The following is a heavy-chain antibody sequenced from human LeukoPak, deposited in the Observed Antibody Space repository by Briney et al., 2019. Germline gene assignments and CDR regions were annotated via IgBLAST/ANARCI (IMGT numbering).Heavy chain of an antibody. CDR1: GYTFTSYG. CDR2: ISAYNGNT. V-gene: IGHV1-18*01. J-gene: IGHJ4*02. CDR3: ATGNYDFWSGYYFVGRFDY. Sequence: VKVSCKASGYTFTSYGIRWVRQAPGQGLEWMGWISAYNGNTNYAQKLQGRVTMTTDTSTSTAYMELRSLRSDDTAVYYCATGNYDFWSGYYFVGRFDYWGQGTLVTVSS. D-gene: IGHD3-3*01.